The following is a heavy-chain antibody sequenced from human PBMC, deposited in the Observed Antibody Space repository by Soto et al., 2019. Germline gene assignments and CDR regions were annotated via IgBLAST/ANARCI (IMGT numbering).Heavy chain of an antibody. CDR1: GFTFSSYG. J-gene: IGHJ4*02. Sequence: GGSLRLSCAAFGFTFSSYGMHWVRQAPGKGLEWVAVIWYDGSNKYYADSVKGRFTISRDNSKNTLYLQMNSLRAEDTAVYYCAREPERGVAAAGTVFGYWGQGTLVTVSS. V-gene: IGHV3-33*01. CDR2: IWYDGSNK. CDR3: AREPERGVAAAGTVFGY. D-gene: IGHD6-13*01.